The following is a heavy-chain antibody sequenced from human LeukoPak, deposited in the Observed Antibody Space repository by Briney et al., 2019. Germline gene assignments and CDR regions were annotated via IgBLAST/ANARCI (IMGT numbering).Heavy chain of an antibody. Sequence: SETLSLTCAVYGGSFSGYYWSWIRQPPGKGLEWIGEINHSGSTNYNPSLKSRVTISVDTSKNQFSLKLSSVTVADTAVYYCASYGGNSRAHFFDYWGQGTLVTVSS. J-gene: IGHJ4*02. CDR1: GGSFSGYY. V-gene: IGHV4-34*01. CDR2: INHSGST. CDR3: ASYGGNSRAHFFDY. D-gene: IGHD4-23*01.